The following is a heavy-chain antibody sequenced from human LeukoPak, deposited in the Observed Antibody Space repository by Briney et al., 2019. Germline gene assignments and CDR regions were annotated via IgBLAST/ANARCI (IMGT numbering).Heavy chain of an antibody. V-gene: IGHV1-3*03. Sequence: ASVKVSCKTSGYTFTNHDMHWVRQAPGQRLEWMGWINAGNGNTKYSQEVQGRVTITRDTSASTAYMELSSLRSEDMAVYYCTLYNYWGQGTLVTVSS. CDR3: TLYNY. J-gene: IGHJ4*02. D-gene: IGHD2-2*02. CDR2: INAGNGNT. CDR1: GYTFTNHD.